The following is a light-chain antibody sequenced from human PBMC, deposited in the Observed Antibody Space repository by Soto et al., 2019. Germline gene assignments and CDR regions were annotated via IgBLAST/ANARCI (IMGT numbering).Light chain of an antibody. Sequence: EIVMTQSPATLSVSPGERATLSCRASQSVSSRLAWYQQKPGQAPRLLIYGASTRVTGIPARFSGSGSGTEFTLTISSLQSEDFAVYYCQQFDNWPYTFGQGTKLEIK. CDR3: QQFDNWPYT. CDR2: GAS. J-gene: IGKJ2*01. V-gene: IGKV3-15*01. CDR1: QSVSSR.